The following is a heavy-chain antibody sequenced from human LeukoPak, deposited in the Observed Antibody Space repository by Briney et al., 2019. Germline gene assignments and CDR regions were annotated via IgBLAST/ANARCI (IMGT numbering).Heavy chain of an antibody. Sequence: PGRSLRLSCAASGFTFSSYGMHWVRQAPGKGLEWVAVIWYDGSNKYYADSVKGRFTISRDNSKNTLYLQMNSLRAEDTAVYYCARPKGGTYYYDSTREDAFDIWGQGTMVTVSS. CDR3: ARPKGGTYYYDSTREDAFDI. CDR2: IWYDGSNK. CDR1: GFTFSSYG. J-gene: IGHJ3*02. D-gene: IGHD3-22*01. V-gene: IGHV3-33*01.